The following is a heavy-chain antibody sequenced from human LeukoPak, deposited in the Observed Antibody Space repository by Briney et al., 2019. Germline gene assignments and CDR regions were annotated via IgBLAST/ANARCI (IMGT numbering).Heavy chain of an antibody. D-gene: IGHD2-2*01. CDR1: GFPFNSYW. V-gene: IGHV3-7*03. CDR3: ATILLYCSSTSCYAGGFDY. J-gene: IGHJ4*02. Sequence: GGSLRLSCAASGFPFNSYWMGWVRQAPGKGLEWVANIKQDGSERYYVDSVKGRFTISRDNAKNSLYLQMNSLRAEDTAIYYCATILLYCSSTSCYAGGFDYWGQGTLVTVSS. CDR2: IKQDGSER.